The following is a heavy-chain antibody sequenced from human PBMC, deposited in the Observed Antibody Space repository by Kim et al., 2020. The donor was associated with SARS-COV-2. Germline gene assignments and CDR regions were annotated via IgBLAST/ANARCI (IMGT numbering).Heavy chain of an antibody. J-gene: IGHJ5*02. D-gene: IGHD4-17*01. Sequence: SLQSRVTISVDTSKNQFSMKLSSVTAADTAVYYCASARDDYGDYPRWFDPWGQGTLVTVSS. CDR3: ASARDDYGDYPRWFDP. V-gene: IGHV4-30-2*05.